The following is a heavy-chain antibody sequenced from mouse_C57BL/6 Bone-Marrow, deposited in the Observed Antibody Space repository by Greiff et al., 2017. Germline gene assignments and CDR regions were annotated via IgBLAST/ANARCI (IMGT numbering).Heavy chain of an antibody. Sequence: QVHVKQSGAELAKPGASVKLSCKASGYTFTSYWMHWVKQRPGQGLEWIGYINPSSGYTKYNQKFKDKATLTADKSSSTAYMQLSSLTYEDSAVYYCARSPYGSLPWFAYWGQGTLVTVSA. CDR1: GYTFTSYW. D-gene: IGHD1-1*01. CDR3: ARSPYGSLPWFAY. V-gene: IGHV1-7*01. CDR2: INPSSGYT. J-gene: IGHJ3*01.